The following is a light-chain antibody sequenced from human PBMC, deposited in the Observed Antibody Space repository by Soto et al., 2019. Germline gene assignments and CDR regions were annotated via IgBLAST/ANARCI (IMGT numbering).Light chain of an antibody. CDR2: DAS. CDR3: QQRSNWPRGFT. J-gene: IGKJ3*01. CDR1: QSVSSY. Sequence: EIVLTQSPATLSLSPGERATLSCRASQSVSSYLAWYPQKPGQAPRLLIYDASNRATGIPARFSGSGSGTDFTLTIRRLEPEDFAVYYCQQRSNWPRGFTFGPGTKVDIK. V-gene: IGKV3-11*01.